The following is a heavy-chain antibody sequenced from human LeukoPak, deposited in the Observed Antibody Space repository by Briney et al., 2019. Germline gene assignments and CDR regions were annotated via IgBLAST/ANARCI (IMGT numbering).Heavy chain of an antibody. J-gene: IGHJ4*02. V-gene: IGHV4-59*01. Sequence: SETLSLTCTVSGGSINNYYWGWIRQPPGKGLEWIGYISYTGSTNYNPSLKSRVTISVDTSKNQFSLKLSSVTAADTAVYYCARAPFTYYYDSSGYYLGGYFDYWGQGTLVTVSS. CDR1: GGSINNYY. CDR2: ISYTGST. CDR3: ARAPFTYYYDSSGYYLGGYFDY. D-gene: IGHD3-22*01.